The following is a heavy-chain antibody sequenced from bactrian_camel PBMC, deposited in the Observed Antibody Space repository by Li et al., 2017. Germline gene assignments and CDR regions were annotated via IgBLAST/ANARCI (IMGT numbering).Heavy chain of an antibody. V-gene: IGHV3S1*01. D-gene: IGHD3*01. CDR1: VYTSGFWC. J-gene: IGHJ4*01. CDR2: MSTTGTHT. CDR3: AADFTNRWCSVQTDTYRY. Sequence: HVQLVESGGGSVQAGGSLRLSCTSNVYTSGFWCMGWFRHGPGQEGVAAMSTTGTHTNYLDSVKGRFTISRDNAANILHLEMTSLEPEESGMYYCAADFTNRWCSVQTDTYRYLGQGTQVTVS.